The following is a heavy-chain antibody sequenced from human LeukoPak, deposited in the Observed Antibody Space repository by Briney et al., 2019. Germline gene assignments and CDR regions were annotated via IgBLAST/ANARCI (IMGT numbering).Heavy chain of an antibody. CDR1: EFTFSSYW. D-gene: IGHD3-9*01. Sequence: GGSLRLSCAASEFTFSSYWMNWVRQAPGKGLEWVANIKPDGSEKYYVDSVKGRFTISRDNANNSLYLQMSSLRAEDTAVYYCARGAVLRYFDWANDAFDIWGQGTMVTVSS. CDR2: IKPDGSEK. CDR3: ARGAVLRYFDWANDAFDI. V-gene: IGHV3-7*01. J-gene: IGHJ3*02.